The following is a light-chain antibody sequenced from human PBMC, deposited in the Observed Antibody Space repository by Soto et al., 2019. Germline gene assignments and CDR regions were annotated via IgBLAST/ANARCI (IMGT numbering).Light chain of an antibody. CDR2: EVF. V-gene: IGKV2D-29*01. CDR3: MQGTQAPPF. CDR1: QSLLHRDGKTF. Sequence: DIVMTQTPLSLSVTPGQPASISCKSSQSLLHRDGKTFLYWYLQKPGLPPQLLIYEVFNRFSGVTDRFSGSGSGTDFTLKISRVEAEDAGVYYCMQGTQAPPFFGPGTKLEI. J-gene: IGKJ3*01.